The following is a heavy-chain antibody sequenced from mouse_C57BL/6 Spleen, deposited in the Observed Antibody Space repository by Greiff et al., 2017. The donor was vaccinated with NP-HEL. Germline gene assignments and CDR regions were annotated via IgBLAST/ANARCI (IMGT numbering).Heavy chain of an antibody. J-gene: IGHJ1*03. CDR2: INPSNGGT. CDR3: ARLATVVPYWYFDV. D-gene: IGHD1-1*01. V-gene: IGHV1-53*01. CDR1: GYTFTSYW. Sequence: QVQLQQPGTELVKPGASVKLSCKASGYTFTSYWMHWVKQRPGQGLEWIGNINPSNGGTNYNEKFKSKATLTVDKSSSTAYMQLSSLTSEDSAVYYCARLATVVPYWYFDVWGTGTTVTVSS.